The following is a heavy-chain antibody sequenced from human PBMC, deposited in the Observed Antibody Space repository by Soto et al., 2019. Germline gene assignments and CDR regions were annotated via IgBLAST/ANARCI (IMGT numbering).Heavy chain of an antibody. D-gene: IGHD6-6*01. CDR2: IGAGGGGT. Sequence: GGSLRLSCVASGFTLTNYVMSWVRQPPGKGLEWVSGIGAGGGGTYYADSVKGRFTISRDNSKNTLYLQMNSLRAEDTALYYFAKGPEQLVHGVFDYWGQGTLVTVSS. V-gene: IGHV3-23*01. CDR1: GFTLTNYV. CDR3: AKGPEQLVHGVFDY. J-gene: IGHJ4*02.